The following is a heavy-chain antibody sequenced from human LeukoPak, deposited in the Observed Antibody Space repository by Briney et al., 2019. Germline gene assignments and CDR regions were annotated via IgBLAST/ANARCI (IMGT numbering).Heavy chain of an antibody. D-gene: IGHD1/OR15-1a*01. CDR2: IEYDASEK. J-gene: IGHJ6*02. V-gene: IGHV3-7*01. CDR1: GFTLRNYW. CDR3: VRGPRTRTPPQPGLHYRGLDV. Sequence: SGGSLRLSCAASGFTLRNYWMTWVRQAPGKGLEWVANIEYDASEKNYVDSVRGRFTIFRDNAKNSLYLHMNSLRGEDTAVYYCVRGPRTRTPPQPGLHYRGLDVWGQGTTVTVSS.